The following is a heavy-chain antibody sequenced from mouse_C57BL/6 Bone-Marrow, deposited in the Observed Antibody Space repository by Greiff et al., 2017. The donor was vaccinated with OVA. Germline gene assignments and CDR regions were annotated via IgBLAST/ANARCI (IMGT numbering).Heavy chain of an antibody. Sequence: QVQLQQPGAELVKPGASVKLSCKTSGYTFTSYWMHWVKQRPGQGLEWIGMIHPNSGSTNYNEKFKSKATLTVDKSSSTAYMQLSSLTSEDSAVYNSARGGSSNSNNVGWCIDVWGTGTPVTVSS. CDR2: IHPNSGST. CDR3: ARGGSSNSNNVGWCIDV. D-gene: IGHD2-5*01. V-gene: IGHV1-64*01. J-gene: IGHJ1*03. CDR1: GYTFTSYW.